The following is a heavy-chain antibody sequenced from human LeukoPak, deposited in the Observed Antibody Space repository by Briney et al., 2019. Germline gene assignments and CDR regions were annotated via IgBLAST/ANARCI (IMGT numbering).Heavy chain of an antibody. Sequence: GESLKISCKGSGYSFTSYWIGWVRQMLGKGLEWMGIIYPGDSDTRYSPSFQGQVTISADKSISTAYLQWSSLKASDTAMYYCARREVTTIPGFDYWGQGTLVTVSS. CDR2: IYPGDSDT. D-gene: IGHD4-17*01. CDR3: ARREVTTIPGFDY. J-gene: IGHJ4*02. CDR1: GYSFTSYW. V-gene: IGHV5-51*01.